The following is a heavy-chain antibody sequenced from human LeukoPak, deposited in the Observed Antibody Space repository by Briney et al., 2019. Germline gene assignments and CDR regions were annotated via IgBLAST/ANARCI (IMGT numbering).Heavy chain of an antibody. Sequence: GGSLRLSCAASGFTFSSYSMNWVRQAPGKGLEWVSYISSSSSTIYYADSVKGRFTISRDNAKNSLYLQMNSLRAEDTAVYYCARDLGLPIWSGYYQRKGFDYWGQGTLVTVSS. V-gene: IGHV3-48*01. J-gene: IGHJ4*02. CDR2: ISSSSSTI. CDR1: GFTFSSYS. D-gene: IGHD3-3*01. CDR3: ARDLGLPIWSGYYQRKGFDY.